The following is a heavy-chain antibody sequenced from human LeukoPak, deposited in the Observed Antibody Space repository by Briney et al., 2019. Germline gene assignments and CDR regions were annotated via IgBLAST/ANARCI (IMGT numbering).Heavy chain of an antibody. V-gene: IGHV3-23*01. CDR3: AKPYDSSGNYWAPFDY. D-gene: IGHD3-22*01. CDR2: ISGSGGRT. CDR1: GFTFNTFA. J-gene: IGHJ4*02. Sequence: GGSLRLSCAASGFTFNTFAMSWVRQAPGKGLEWVSVISGSGGRTYYADSVKGRFTISRDNSKNTLYLQMNSLRAEDTAVYYCAKPYDSSGNYWAPFDYWGQGTLVTVSS.